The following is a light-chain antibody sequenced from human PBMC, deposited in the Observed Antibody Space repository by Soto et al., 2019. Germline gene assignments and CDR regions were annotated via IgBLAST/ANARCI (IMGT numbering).Light chain of an antibody. CDR2: EVS. Sequence: QSALTQPASVSGSPGQSITISCTGTSSDVGGYNYVSWFQQHPGKAPKLMIYEVSNRPSGVSNRFSGSRSGNTASLTISGLQSEDEAEYYCNSYTNNNTFVFGTRTKLTVL. J-gene: IGLJ1*01. CDR3: NSYTNNNTFV. V-gene: IGLV2-14*01. CDR1: SSDVGGYNY.